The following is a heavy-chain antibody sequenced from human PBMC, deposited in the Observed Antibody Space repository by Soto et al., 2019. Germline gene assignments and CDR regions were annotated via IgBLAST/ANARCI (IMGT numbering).Heavy chain of an antibody. CDR1: SGSVSSGSYY. CDR3: ARDGAGADFDY. D-gene: IGHD3-10*01. V-gene: IGHV4-39*02. CDR2: IYYRGST. Sequence: QLQLQESGPGLVKPSETLSLTCTVSSGSVSSGSYYWGWIRQPPGMGLEWIGSIYYRGSTYYNPSLKSRVTISGDTSKNQFSLKLSSVAAADTAVYYCARDGAGADFDYWGQGTLVTVSS. J-gene: IGHJ4*02.